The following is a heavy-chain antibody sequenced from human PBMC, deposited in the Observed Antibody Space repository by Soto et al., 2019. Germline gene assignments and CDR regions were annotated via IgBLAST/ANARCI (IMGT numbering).Heavy chain of an antibody. CDR2: IYHSGST. CDR3: ARGPLGVVVVPAAISQRYYYGMDV. V-gene: IGHV4-30-2*01. D-gene: IGHD2-2*02. CDR1: GGSISSGGYS. J-gene: IGHJ6*02. Sequence: SETLSLTCAVSGGSISSGGYSWSWIRQPPGKGLEWIGYIYHSGSTYYNPSLKSRVTISVDRSKNQFSLKLSSVTAADTAVYYCARGPLGVVVVPAAISQRYYYGMDVWGQGTTVTVSS.